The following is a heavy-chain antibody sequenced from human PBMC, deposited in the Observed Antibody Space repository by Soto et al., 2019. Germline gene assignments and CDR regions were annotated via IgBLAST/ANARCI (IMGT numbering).Heavy chain of an antibody. D-gene: IGHD1-1*01. J-gene: IGHJ5*02. V-gene: IGHV4-30-2*03. CDR2: IYPTGST. Sequence: PSETLSLTCTVSGGSISSGGYSWSWIRQSPEKGLEWLGCIYPTGSTYYHPSLKSRVTMSVDTPKNQVSLKLSSMTAADTAVYYCVRHWSSSGNNWFDPWGQGTQVTVSS. CDR1: GGSISSGGYS. CDR3: VRHWSSSGNNWFDP.